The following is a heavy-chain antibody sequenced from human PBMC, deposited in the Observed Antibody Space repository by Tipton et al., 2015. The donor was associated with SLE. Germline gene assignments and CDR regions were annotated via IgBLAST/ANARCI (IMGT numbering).Heavy chain of an antibody. D-gene: IGHD6-13*01. CDR3: ARDNNAGIAAARGGVFDY. CDR1: GFTFSDYY. J-gene: IGHJ4*02. CDR2: ISSSGRTI. V-gene: IGHV3-11*04. Sequence: GSLRLSCAASGFTFSDYYISWFRQAPGKGLEWVSYISSSGRTIYYADSVKVRFTISRDNSKNSLYLQMNSLRAEDTAVYDCARDNNAGIAAARGGVFDYWGQGTLVTVSS.